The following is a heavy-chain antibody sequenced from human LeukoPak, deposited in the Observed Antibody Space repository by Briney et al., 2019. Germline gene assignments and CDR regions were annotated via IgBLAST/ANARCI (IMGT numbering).Heavy chain of an antibody. J-gene: IGHJ4*02. CDR2: ISGSGGST. Sequence: GGSLRLSCGASGFTFSNYAMYWVRQAPGKGLEWVSAISGSGGSTYYADSVKGRFTISRDNSKNTLYLQMNSLRAEDTAVYYCAKYLIMAVPDYWGQGTLVTVSS. D-gene: IGHD6-19*01. CDR1: GFTFSNYA. CDR3: AKYLIMAVPDY. V-gene: IGHV3-23*01.